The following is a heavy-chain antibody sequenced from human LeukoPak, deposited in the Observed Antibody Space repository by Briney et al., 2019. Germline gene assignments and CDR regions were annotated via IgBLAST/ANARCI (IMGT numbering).Heavy chain of an antibody. D-gene: IGHD5-12*01. V-gene: IGHV1-69*05. CDR2: VIPIFGSS. J-gene: IGHJ6*03. CDR1: GGGFGNYG. CDR3: ARVKGETAPTISNYYYYMDA. Sequence: ASVKVSCKASGGGFGNYGITWVRQAPGQGLEWVGGVIPIFGSSNYAPKFQARVTISTDRSTSTAYMELRTLTSEDTAVYYCARVKGETAPTISNYYYYMDAWDKGTTVTVSS.